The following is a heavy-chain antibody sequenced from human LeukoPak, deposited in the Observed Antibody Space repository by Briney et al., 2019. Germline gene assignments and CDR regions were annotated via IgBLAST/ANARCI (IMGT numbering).Heavy chain of an antibody. CDR2: IWRDGSQK. J-gene: IGHJ4*02. CDR3: AGHGSGSDYFDPFDY. CDR1: GFSFSRHA. V-gene: IGHV3-33*01. Sequence: PGGSLRLSCTASGFSFSRHAMHWVRQAPVKGLEWVAVIWRDGSQKYYVESVKGRFTIARDNSKNTLYLEMNSLRAEDTAVYYCAGHGSGSDYFDPFDYWGQGTLVTVSS. D-gene: IGHD1-26*01.